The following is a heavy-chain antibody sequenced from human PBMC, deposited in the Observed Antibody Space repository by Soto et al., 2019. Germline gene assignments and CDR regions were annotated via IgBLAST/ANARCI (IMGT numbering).Heavy chain of an antibody. V-gene: IGHV3-21*01. J-gene: IGHJ4*02. CDR1: GFTFSSYS. Sequence: EVQLVESGGGLVKPGGSLRLSCAASGFTFSSYSMNWVRQAPGKGLEWVSSISSSSSYIYYADSVKGRFTISRDNAKNSLYLQMNSLRAEDTAVYYCASSPGWPSGWYFDYWGQGTLVTVSS. CDR3: ASSPGWPSGWYFDY. D-gene: IGHD6-19*01. CDR2: ISSSSSYI.